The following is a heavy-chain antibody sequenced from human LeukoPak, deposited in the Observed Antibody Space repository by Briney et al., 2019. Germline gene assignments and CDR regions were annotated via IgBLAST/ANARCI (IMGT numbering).Heavy chain of an antibody. J-gene: IGHJ4*02. Sequence: PGGSLRLSCAASGFTFSSYSMNWVRQAPGKGLEWVSSISSSSSYIYYADSVKGRFTISRDNAKNSLYLQMNSLRAEDTAVYYCARDSGSGSYYNDWGQGTLVTVSS. V-gene: IGHV3-21*01. CDR1: GFTFSSYS. D-gene: IGHD3-10*01. CDR3: ARDSGSGSYYND. CDR2: ISSSSSYI.